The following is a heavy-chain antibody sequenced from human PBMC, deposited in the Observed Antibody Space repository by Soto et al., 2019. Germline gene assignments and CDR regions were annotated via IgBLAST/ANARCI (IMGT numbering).Heavy chain of an antibody. V-gene: IGHV3-11*01. CDR1: IFTFSDYY. D-gene: IGHD3-16*01. Sequence: PWGSLRLSCSASIFTFSDYYMNWIRQAPGKGLEWVSYISSSGSTIYYADSVKGRFTISRDNANNSLYLQMSSLRAEDTAVYHWARAHLGGDSNGMDVWGQGTTVTVSS. CDR2: ISSSGSTI. J-gene: IGHJ6*02. CDR3: ARAHLGGDSNGMDV.